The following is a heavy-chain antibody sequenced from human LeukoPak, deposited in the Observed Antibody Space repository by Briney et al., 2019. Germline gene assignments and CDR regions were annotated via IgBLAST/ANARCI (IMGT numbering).Heavy chain of an antibody. V-gene: IGHV4-61*01. Sequence: PSETLSLTCTVSGGSVSSGSYYWSWIRQPPGKGLEWIGYIYYSGSINYNPSLKSRVTISVDTSKNQFSLKLSSVTAADTAVYYCARDSCGGGSCYPGYWGQGTLVTVSS. CDR1: GGSVSSGSYY. D-gene: IGHD2-15*01. CDR2: IYYSGSI. CDR3: ARDSCGGGSCYPGY. J-gene: IGHJ4*02.